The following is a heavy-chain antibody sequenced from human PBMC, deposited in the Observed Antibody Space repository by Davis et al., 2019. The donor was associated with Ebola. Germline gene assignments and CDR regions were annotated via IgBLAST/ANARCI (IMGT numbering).Heavy chain of an antibody. Sequence: AASVKVSCKASGYTFTGYYMHWVRQAPGQGLEWMGWINPNSGGTNYAQKFQGWVTMIRDTSISTAYMELSRLRSDDTAVYYCARGGYCTGGVCYYFDYWGQGTLVTVSS. CDR1: GYTFTGYY. J-gene: IGHJ4*02. CDR3: ARGGYCTGGVCYYFDY. V-gene: IGHV1-2*04. D-gene: IGHD2-8*02. CDR2: INPNSGGT.